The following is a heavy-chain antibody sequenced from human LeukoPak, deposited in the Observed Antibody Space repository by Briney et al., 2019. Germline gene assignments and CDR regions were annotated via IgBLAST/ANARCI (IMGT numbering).Heavy chain of an antibody. Sequence: GGSLRLSCAASGYTFSSYWMHWVRQTPGKGLVWVSRINSDGSDTRYADSVKGRFTISRDNAKNTLYLQMNSLRADDTAVYYCVTTLVGATSLYAFDIWGQGTMVTVSS. D-gene: IGHD1-26*01. CDR1: GYTFSSYW. J-gene: IGHJ3*02. CDR2: INSDGSDT. CDR3: VTTLVGATSLYAFDI. V-gene: IGHV3-74*01.